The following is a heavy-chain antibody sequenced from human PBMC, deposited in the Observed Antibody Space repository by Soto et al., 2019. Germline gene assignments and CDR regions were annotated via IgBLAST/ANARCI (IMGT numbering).Heavy chain of an antibody. CDR3: ARLPKGSLVTA. CDR1: GFSFSDYS. CDR2: ISSISDNT. D-gene: IGHD2-21*02. Sequence: EVQLVESGGGLVFPGGSLRLSCVASGFSFSDYSMNWVRLAPGKGLEWVSYISSISDNTQYAESVKGRFTVSRDNAKNSLFLQMDSLRDEDTAIYYCARLPKGSLVTAWGQGTMVTVSS. V-gene: IGHV3-48*02. J-gene: IGHJ4*02.